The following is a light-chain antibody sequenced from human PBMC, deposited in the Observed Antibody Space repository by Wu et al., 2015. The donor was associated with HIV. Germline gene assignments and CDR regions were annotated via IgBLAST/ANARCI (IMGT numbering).Light chain of an antibody. V-gene: IGKV3-20*01. Sequence: SCRASQSVSSSYLAXYQQKPGQAPRLLIYGASNRAAGIPDRFSGSESGTDFTLTISRLEPEDFAVYYCHQYGSPHRTFGQGTKVEIK. J-gene: IGKJ1*01. CDR1: QSVSSSY. CDR3: HQYGSPHRT. CDR2: GAS.